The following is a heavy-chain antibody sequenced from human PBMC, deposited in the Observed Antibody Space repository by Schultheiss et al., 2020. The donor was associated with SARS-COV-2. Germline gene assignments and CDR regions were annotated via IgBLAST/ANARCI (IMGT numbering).Heavy chain of an antibody. CDR3: ARRYTYYYDSSGYWRAFDI. D-gene: IGHD3-22*01. V-gene: IGHV5-51*01. Sequence: GGSLRLSCKGSGYSFTSYWIGWVRQMPGKGLEWMGILYPGDSDTRYSPSFQGQVTISADKSISTAYLQWSSLKASDTAMYYCARRYTYYYDSSGYWRAFDIWGQGTMVTVSS. CDR1: GYSFTSYW. J-gene: IGHJ3*02. CDR2: LYPGDSDT.